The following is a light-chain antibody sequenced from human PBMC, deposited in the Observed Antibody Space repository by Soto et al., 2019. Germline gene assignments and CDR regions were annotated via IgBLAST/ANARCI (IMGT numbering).Light chain of an antibody. CDR2: GAS. V-gene: IGKV3-15*01. CDR1: QSVGSR. Sequence: ETVMTQSPATLSVSPGERVTLSCRASQSVGSRLAWYQQKPGQAPRLLIYGASTRATGIPASFSGSGSETAFTLTISSLQSEDFAVYYCQQYNSWPLTFGGGTKVELK. J-gene: IGKJ4*01. CDR3: QQYNSWPLT.